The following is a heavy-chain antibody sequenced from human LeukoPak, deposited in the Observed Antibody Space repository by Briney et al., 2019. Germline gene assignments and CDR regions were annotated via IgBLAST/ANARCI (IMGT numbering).Heavy chain of an antibody. J-gene: IGHJ6*03. D-gene: IGHD5-18*01. CDR3: ARGRVEYSYGPPYYYYMDV. CDR2: INHSGST. CDR1: GYSISSGYY. Sequence: SETLSLTCAVSGYSISSGYYWGWIRPPPGKGLEWIGEINHSGSTNYNPSLKSRVTISVDTSKNQFSLKLSSVTAADTAVYYCARGRVEYSYGPPYYYYMDVWGKGTTVTVSS. V-gene: IGHV4-38-2*01.